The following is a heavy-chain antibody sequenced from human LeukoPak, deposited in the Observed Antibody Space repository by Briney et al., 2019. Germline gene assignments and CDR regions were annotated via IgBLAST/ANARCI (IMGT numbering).Heavy chain of an antibody. CDR2: IHYSGST. CDR1: DGSISTYY. J-gene: IGHJ3*02. D-gene: IGHD1-26*01. V-gene: IGHV4-59*01. CDR3: ARVFEVGASIIYAFDI. Sequence: KASETLSLTCSVSDGSISTYYWSWIRQPPGKGLEWIGNIHYSGSTNCNPSLKSRLTILVDTSKNQFSLKLSSVTAADTAVYYCARVFEVGASIIYAFDIWGQGTMVTVSS.